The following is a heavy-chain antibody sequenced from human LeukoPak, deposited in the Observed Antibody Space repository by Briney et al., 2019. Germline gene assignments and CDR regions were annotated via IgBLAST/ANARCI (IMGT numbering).Heavy chain of an antibody. CDR2: IKQDGSEK. J-gene: IGHJ4*02. V-gene: IGHV3-7*01. CDR3: AKDRWAYSSGSYFDY. Sequence: PGGSLRLSCAASGFTFSSYWMSWVRQAPGKGLEWVANIKQDGSEKYYVDSVKGRFTISRDNSKNTLYLQMNSLRAEDTAVYYCAKDRWAYSSGSYFDYWGQGTLVTVSS. D-gene: IGHD3-10*01. CDR1: GFTFSSYW.